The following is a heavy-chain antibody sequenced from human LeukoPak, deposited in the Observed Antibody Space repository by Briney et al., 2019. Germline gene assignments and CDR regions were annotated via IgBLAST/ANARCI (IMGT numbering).Heavy chain of an antibody. CDR2: IYYTGTT. CDR3: ARAYSYDFWSGYFGFDY. D-gene: IGHD3-3*01. Sequence: SETLSLTCTVSGGSISNNYWSWIRQPPGKGLEWIGYIYYTGTTNYNPSLKSRVTISVDTSKNQFSLKLSSVTAADTAVYYCARAYSYDFWSGYFGFDYWGQGTLVTVSS. V-gene: IGHV4-59*12. CDR1: GGSISNNY. J-gene: IGHJ4*02.